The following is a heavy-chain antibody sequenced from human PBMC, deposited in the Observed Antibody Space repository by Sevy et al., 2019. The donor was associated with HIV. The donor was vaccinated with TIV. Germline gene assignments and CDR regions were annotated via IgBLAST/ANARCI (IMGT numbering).Heavy chain of an antibody. V-gene: IGHV3-23*01. Sequence: GGSLRLSCAASGFVFNSYVMSWVSQAPGKGLEWVSGISASGGSTFYADSVKGRFTISRDNFKNALYLEMNSLRVEDTAVYYCAGAGMGAKGFDYWGQGTLVTVSS. J-gene: IGHJ4*02. CDR2: ISASGGST. D-gene: IGHD1-26*01. CDR3: AGAGMGAKGFDY. CDR1: GFVFNSYV.